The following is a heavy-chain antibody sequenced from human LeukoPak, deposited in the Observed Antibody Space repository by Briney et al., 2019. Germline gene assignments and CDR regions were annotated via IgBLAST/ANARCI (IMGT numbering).Heavy chain of an antibody. V-gene: IGHV3-30*18. D-gene: IGHD3-22*01. CDR3: AKESSGYYGGYFDY. Sequence: GGSLRLSCAASGFTFSSYGMPWVRQAPGKGLEWVADISYDGSNKYYADSVKGRFTISRDNSKNTLYLQMNSLRAEVTAVYYCAKESSGYYGGYFDYWDQGTLVTVSS. J-gene: IGHJ4*02. CDR2: ISYDGSNK. CDR1: GFTFSSYG.